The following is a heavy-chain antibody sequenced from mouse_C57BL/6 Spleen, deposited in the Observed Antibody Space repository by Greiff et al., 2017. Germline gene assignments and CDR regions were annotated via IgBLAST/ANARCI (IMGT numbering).Heavy chain of an antibody. V-gene: IGHV1-43*01. CDR2: INPSTGGT. D-gene: IGHD4-1*01. Sequence: VQLKQSGPELVKPGASVKISCKASGYSFTGYYMHWVKQSSEKSLEWIGEINPSTGGTSYNQKFKGKATLTVDKSSSTAYMQLKSLTSEDSAVYYCARSWVDYWGQGTTLTVSS. CDR3: ARSWVDY. CDR1: GYSFTGYY. J-gene: IGHJ2*01.